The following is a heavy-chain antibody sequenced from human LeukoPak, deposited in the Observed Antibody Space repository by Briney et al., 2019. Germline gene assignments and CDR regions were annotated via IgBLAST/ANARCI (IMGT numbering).Heavy chain of an antibody. J-gene: IGHJ4*02. V-gene: IGHV3-30*18. CDR2: ISYDGSNK. Sequence: GGSLRLSCAASGFTFSSYGMHWVRQAPGRGLEWVAVISYDGSNKYYADSVKGRFTISRDNSKNTLYLQMNSLRAEDTAVYYCAKDNDYWGQGTLVTVSS. CDR3: AKDNDY. CDR1: GFTFSSYG.